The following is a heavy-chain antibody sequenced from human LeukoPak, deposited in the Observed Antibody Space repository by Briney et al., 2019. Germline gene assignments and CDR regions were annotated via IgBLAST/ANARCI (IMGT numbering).Heavy chain of an antibody. J-gene: IGHJ4*02. CDR1: GFTSGNYA. V-gene: IGHV3-23*01. CDR2: ITGSGANT. D-gene: IGHD3-10*01. Sequence: GGSLRLSCAASGFTSGNYAMTWVRQAPGKGLEWVSSITGSGANTYYADSVKGRFTISRDNSKRILYLQMNSLRAEDTAVYYCAKGRGLFPSPNDYWGQGTLVTVSS. CDR3: AKGRGLFPSPNDY.